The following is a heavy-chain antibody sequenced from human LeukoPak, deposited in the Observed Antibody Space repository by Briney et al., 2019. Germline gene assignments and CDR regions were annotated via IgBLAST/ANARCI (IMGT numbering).Heavy chain of an antibody. CDR2: MPYDGSNK. V-gene: IGHV3-30*02. J-gene: IGHJ6*03. CDR3: AKAADQYYYSYFYYMDV. Sequence: GGSLRLSCAASGFTVSSYGIHWVRQAPGKGLEWVALMPYDGSNKFYADSVKGRFTISRDNSKNTLYLQMNSLTVEDTAVYYCAKAADQYYYSYFYYMDVWGKGTTVTVSS. D-gene: IGHD2/OR15-2a*01. CDR1: GFTVSSYG.